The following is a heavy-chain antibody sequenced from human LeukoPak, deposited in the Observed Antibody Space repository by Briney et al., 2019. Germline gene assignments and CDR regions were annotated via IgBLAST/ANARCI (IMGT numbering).Heavy chain of an antibody. CDR1: GYTFTSYD. D-gene: IGHD1-1*01. J-gene: IGHJ4*02. Sequence: ASVKVSCKASGYTFTSYDINWVRQAFGQGLEWMGWINPNSGNTGFTQKFQGRVTVTRSTSISTAYMELSSLTSDDTAVYYYARTSTGTRGGYDVWGQGTLVTVSS. CDR2: INPNSGNT. CDR3: ARTSTGTRGGYDV. V-gene: IGHV1-8*01.